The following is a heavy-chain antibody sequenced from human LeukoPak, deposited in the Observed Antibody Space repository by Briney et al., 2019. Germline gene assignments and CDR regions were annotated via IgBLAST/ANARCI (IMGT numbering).Heavy chain of an antibody. J-gene: IGHJ4*02. V-gene: IGHV3-74*03. CDR1: GFSFSSYW. D-gene: IGHD3-10*01. CDR2: ITSDGSAT. Sequence: GGSLRLSCAASGFSFSSYWMHWVRQAPGPGLVWVSRITSDGSATTYADSVKGRFTISRDSSENTLYLQMNSLRVEDTAVYYCARVGYYSSGPFSYFDYWGQGTLVTVSS. CDR3: ARVGYYSSGPFSYFDY.